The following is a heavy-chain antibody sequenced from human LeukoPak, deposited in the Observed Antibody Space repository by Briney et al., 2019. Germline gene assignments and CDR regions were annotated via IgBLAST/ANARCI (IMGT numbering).Heavy chain of an antibody. CDR2: ISGGGGST. Sequence: GGSLRLSCAASGFTFTSYSMNWVRQAPGKGLEWVSTISGGGGSTYYADSVKGRFTISRDNSKNTPYLQVNSLRAEDTAVYYCAKGGKWDVTPFDYWGQGTLVTVSS. CDR3: AKGGKWDVTPFDY. J-gene: IGHJ4*02. V-gene: IGHV3-23*01. CDR1: GFTFTSYS. D-gene: IGHD1-26*01.